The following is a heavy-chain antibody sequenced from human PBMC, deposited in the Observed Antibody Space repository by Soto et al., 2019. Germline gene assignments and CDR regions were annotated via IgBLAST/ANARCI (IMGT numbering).Heavy chain of an antibody. D-gene: IGHD3-16*01. CDR1: GGSFSGFD. CDR3: ARHRGSYGGEYYFDY. CDR2: MYYSGST. V-gene: IGHV4-39*01. J-gene: IGHJ4*02. Sequence: PSETLSLTCGVYGGSFSGFDWGWIRQPPGRGLEWIGTMYYSGSTYYNPSLKSRVTISVDASKNQFSLRLSSVTAADTAVYYCARHRGSYGGEYYFDYWGQGTLVTVSS.